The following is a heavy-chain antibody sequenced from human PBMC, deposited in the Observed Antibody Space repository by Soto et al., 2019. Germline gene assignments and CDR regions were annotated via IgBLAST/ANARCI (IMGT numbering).Heavy chain of an antibody. CDR2: IYYSGST. Sequence: SETLSLTCTVSGGSISSGGYYWSGIRQHPGKGLEWIGYIYYSGSTYYNPSLKSRVTISVDTSKNQFSLKLSSVTAADTAVYYCARSADSSGYYPIDAFDIWGQGTMVTVSS. V-gene: IGHV4-31*03. CDR1: GGSISSGGYY. D-gene: IGHD3-22*01. J-gene: IGHJ3*02. CDR3: ARSADSSGYYPIDAFDI.